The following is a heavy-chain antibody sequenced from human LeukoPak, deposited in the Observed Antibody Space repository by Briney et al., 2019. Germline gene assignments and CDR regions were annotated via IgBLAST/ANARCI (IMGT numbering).Heavy chain of an antibody. D-gene: IGHD3-16*02. CDR1: GYTFTGYY. Sequence: PVASVKVSCKASGYTFTGYYMHWVRQAPGQGLEWMGRINPNSGGTNYAQKFQGRVTMTRDTSISTAYMELSRLRSDDTAVYYCAVAGNGGVIVNWFDPWGQGTLVTVSS. V-gene: IGHV1-2*06. CDR2: INPNSGGT. CDR3: AVAGNGGVIVNWFDP. J-gene: IGHJ5*02.